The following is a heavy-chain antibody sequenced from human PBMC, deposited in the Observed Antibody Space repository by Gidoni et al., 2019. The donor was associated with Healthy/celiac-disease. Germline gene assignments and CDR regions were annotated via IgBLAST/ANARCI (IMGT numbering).Heavy chain of an antibody. CDR3: TREGSGWTNWFDP. D-gene: IGHD6-19*01. V-gene: IGHV3-49*04. CDR1: GCTCGDYA. CDR2: IRSKAYGETT. J-gene: IGHJ5*02. Sequence: EVQTVESGVGLVQMERALRLYCTASGCTCGDYAMSWVRQAPGKGREWVGFIRSKAYGETTEYAASVKRRFTSSSDDSKRIAYLQMNSLKPEDTAVYYCTREGSGWTNWFDPWGQGALVTVSS.